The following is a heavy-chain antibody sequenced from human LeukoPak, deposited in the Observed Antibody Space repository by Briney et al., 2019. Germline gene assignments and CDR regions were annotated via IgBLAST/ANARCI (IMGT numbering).Heavy chain of an antibody. CDR3: ARQVFGGGNYFDY. V-gene: IGHV5-51*01. D-gene: IGHD3-10*02. CDR2: IYPGDSDT. Sequence: GESLKISCKGFGYSFTSYWIGWVRQMPGKGLEWMGVIYPGDSDTRYSPSFEGQVTISADKSISTAYLQWSSLKASDTAMYYCARQVFGGGNYFDYWGQGIQVTVSS. CDR1: GYSFTSYW. J-gene: IGHJ4*02.